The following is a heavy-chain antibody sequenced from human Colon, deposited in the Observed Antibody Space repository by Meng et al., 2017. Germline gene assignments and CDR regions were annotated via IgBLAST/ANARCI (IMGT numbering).Heavy chain of an antibody. J-gene: IGHJ4*02. CDR3: VRQGMTSYSWGY. Sequence: QVQLPGSGPGLVNLSGTLSLPCAVSSGSISSSNWWSWVRQPPGKGLEWIGEISQSGTTYYNPSLKSRVTITGDWSKNQFSLNLNSVTAADTALYYCVRQGMTSYSWGYWGQGTLVTVSS. CDR2: ISQSGTT. D-gene: IGHD3-9*01. V-gene: IGHV4-4*02. CDR1: SGSISSSNW.